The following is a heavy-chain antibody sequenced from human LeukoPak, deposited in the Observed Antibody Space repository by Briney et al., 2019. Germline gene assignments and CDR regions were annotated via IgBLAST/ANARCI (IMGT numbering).Heavy chain of an antibody. V-gene: IGHV3-23*01. Sequence: GGSLRLSCAASGFTFSSYAMSWVRQAPGKGLEWVSGISDSGDHTYYADSVKGRFTISRDNSKNTFYMEMNSLRVEDTAMYYCAKERGSVAGSYDSWGQGTLVTVSS. D-gene: IGHD6-19*01. CDR1: GFTFSSYA. CDR2: ISDSGDHT. CDR3: AKERGSVAGSYDS. J-gene: IGHJ4*02.